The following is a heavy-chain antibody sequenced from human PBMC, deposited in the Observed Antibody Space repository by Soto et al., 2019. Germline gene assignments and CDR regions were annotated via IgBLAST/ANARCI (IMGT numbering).Heavy chain of an antibody. D-gene: IGHD3-16*01. J-gene: IGHJ6*02. V-gene: IGHV1-18*01. CDR2: INTYNGNT. CDR1: GYTFTRYG. Sequence: QVQLVQSGAEVKNPGASVKVSCKASGYTFTRYGIGWARQAPGQGLEWMGWINTYNGNTNYAQNVQGRGTLPTDTSTSPAYMELRSLRSNDTAIYYCAMVDVYVTPSPQDVWGQGTTVIVSS. CDR3: AMVDVYVTPSPQDV.